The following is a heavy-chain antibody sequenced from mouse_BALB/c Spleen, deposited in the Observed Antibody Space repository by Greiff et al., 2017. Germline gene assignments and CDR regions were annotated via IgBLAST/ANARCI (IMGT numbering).Heavy chain of an antibody. CDR1: GYSFTGYT. V-gene: IGHV1-18*01. Sequence: VQLKESGPELVKPGASMKISCKASGYSFTGYTMNWVKQSHGKNLEWIGLINPYNGGTSYNQKFKGKATLTVDKSSSTAYMELLSLTSEDSAVYYCARPARATPYYFDYWGQGTTLTVSS. CDR3: ARPARATPYYFDY. D-gene: IGHD3-1*01. CDR2: INPYNGGT. J-gene: IGHJ2*01.